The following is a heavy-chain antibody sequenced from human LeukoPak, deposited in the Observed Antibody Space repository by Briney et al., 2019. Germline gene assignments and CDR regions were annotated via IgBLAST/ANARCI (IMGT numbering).Heavy chain of an antibody. D-gene: IGHD1-1*01. CDR1: GFTFSSYE. V-gene: IGHV3-48*03. CDR2: ISSSGSTI. Sequence: PGGSLRLSCAASGFTFSSYEMNWVRQAPGKGLGWVSYISSSGSTIYYADSVKGRFTISRDNAKNSLYLQMNSLRAEDTAVYYCASYGGPYGTGYYSDYWGQGTLVTVSS. CDR3: ASYGGPYGTGYYSDY. J-gene: IGHJ4*02.